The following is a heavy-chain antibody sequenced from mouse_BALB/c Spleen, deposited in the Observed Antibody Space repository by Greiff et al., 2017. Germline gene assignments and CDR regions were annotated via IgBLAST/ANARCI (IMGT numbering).Heavy chain of an antibody. D-gene: IGHD2-1*01. J-gene: IGHJ1*01. Sequence: EVHLVESGGGLVKPGGSLKLSCAASGFTFSSYAMSWVRQTPEKRLEWVASISSGGSTYYPDSVKGRFTISRDNARNILYLQMSSLRSEDTAMYYCARGYYGNYYWYFDVWGAGTTVTVSS. CDR1: GFTFSSYA. V-gene: IGHV5-6-5*01. CDR2: ISSGGST. CDR3: ARGYYGNYYWYFDV.